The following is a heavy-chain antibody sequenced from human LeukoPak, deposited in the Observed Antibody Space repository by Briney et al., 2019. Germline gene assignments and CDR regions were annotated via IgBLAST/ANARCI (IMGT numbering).Heavy chain of an antibody. Sequence: GGSLRLSCAASGFTFSSYEMNWVRQAPGKGLEWVSYISSSGSTIYYADSVKGRFTISRDNAKDSLYLQMNSLRAEDTAVYYCARDRFPPGVTSDYWGQGTLVTVSS. J-gene: IGHJ4*02. CDR3: ARDRFPPGVTSDY. CDR1: GFTFSSYE. D-gene: IGHD2-21*02. CDR2: ISSSGSTI. V-gene: IGHV3-48*03.